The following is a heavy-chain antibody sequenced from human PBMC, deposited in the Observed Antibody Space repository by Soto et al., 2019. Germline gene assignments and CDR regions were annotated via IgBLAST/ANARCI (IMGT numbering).Heavy chain of an antibody. CDR3: ARGTRALITSFFAY. J-gene: IGHJ4*02. CDR2: VHESGST. Sequence: SETLSLTCTVSSDAISNYYWSWIRQTPGRGLEWIGCVHESGSTDYNPSPKGRVTISLHTSKSQFSLSLRSATAADTATYYCARGTRALITSFFAYWGQGIPVTVSS. V-gene: IGHV4-59*01. D-gene: IGHD1-20*01. CDR1: SDAISNYY.